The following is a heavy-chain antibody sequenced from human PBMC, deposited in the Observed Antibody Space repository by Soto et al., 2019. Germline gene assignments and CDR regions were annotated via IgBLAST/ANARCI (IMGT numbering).Heavy chain of an antibody. CDR2: IQSDGSST. V-gene: IGHV3-74*01. J-gene: IGHJ4*02. Sequence: EVQQVESGGGSVQPGGSLRLSCAASGFTLSSYWMHWVRQAPGMGLVWVSRIQSDGSSTDYADSVKGRFTISRDNAKNTLYLQMDSLRVEDTAVYYCAREKAVAGTTFDYWGQGTLVTVSS. D-gene: IGHD6-19*01. CDR3: AREKAVAGTTFDY. CDR1: GFTLSSYW.